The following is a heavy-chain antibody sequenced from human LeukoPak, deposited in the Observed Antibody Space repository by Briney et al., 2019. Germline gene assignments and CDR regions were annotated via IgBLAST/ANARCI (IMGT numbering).Heavy chain of an antibody. V-gene: IGHV1-2*02. Sequence: APVKVSCKASGYTFTGYYMHWVRQAPGQGLEWMGWINPNSGGTNYAQKFQGRVTMTRDMSISTAYMELSRLRSDDTAVYYCARSPDILTGENFDYWGQGTLVTVSS. CDR1: GYTFTGYY. CDR3: ARSPDILTGENFDY. CDR2: INPNSGGT. J-gene: IGHJ4*02. D-gene: IGHD3-9*01.